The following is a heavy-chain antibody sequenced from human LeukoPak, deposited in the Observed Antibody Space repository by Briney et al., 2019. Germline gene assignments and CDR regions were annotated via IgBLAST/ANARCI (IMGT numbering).Heavy chain of an antibody. CDR2: IYTSGST. CDR1: GHSISSGSYY. Sequence: SETLSLTCSVSGHSISSGSYYWSWIRQPAGKGLEWIGRIYTSGSTNYNPSLKSRVTISVDTSKNQFSLKLSSVTAADTAVYYCARAYYYDSSGYSQYWGQGTLVTVSS. CDR3: ARAYYYDSSGYSQY. D-gene: IGHD3-22*01. J-gene: IGHJ4*02. V-gene: IGHV4-61*02.